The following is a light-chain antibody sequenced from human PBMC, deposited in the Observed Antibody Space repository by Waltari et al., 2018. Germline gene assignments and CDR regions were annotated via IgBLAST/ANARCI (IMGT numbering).Light chain of an antibody. CDR2: GAS. V-gene: IGKV3-20*01. CDR3: QNHERLPAV. J-gene: IGKJ1*01. CDR1: QSIGRY. Sequence: EIVLTQSPGTLSLSPGERATLSCRASQSIGRYLVWYQQKPGPAPRLLIYGASSRAAGIPDRFSGSGSGTDFNLTISRLEPEDFAVYYCQNHERLPAVFGQGTKVEIK.